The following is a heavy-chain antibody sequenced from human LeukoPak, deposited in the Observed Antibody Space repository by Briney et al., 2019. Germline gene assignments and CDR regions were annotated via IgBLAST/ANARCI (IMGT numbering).Heavy chain of an antibody. CDR3: ARGGQDIVVEDAFDI. CDR2: INPNSGGT. J-gene: IGHJ3*02. CDR1: GYTFTGYY. V-gene: IGHV1-2*02. D-gene: IGHD2-15*01. Sequence: GASVKVSCKASGYTFTGYYMHWARQAPGQGLEWMGWINPNSGGTNYTQKFQGRVTMTRDTSISTAYMELSRLRSDDTAVYYCARGGQDIVVEDAFDIWGQGTMVTVSS.